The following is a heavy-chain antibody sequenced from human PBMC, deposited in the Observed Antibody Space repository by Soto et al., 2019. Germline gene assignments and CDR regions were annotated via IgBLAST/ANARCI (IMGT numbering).Heavy chain of an antibody. CDR3: ARGAGRDFWSGYYPFSAYYYYGMDV. Sequence: SVKVSCKASGGTFSSYAISWVRQAPGQGLEWMGGIIPIFGTANYAQKFQGRVTITADESTSTAYMELSSLRSEDTAVYYCARGAGRDFWSGYYPFSAYYYYGMDVWGQGTTVTVSS. V-gene: IGHV1-69*13. CDR2: IIPIFGTA. D-gene: IGHD3-3*01. CDR1: GGTFSSYA. J-gene: IGHJ6*02.